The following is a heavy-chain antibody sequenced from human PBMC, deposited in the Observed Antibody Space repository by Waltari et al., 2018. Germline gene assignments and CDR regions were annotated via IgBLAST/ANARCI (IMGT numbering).Heavy chain of an antibody. CDR2: IIPIFGTA. V-gene: IGHV1-69*12. CDR1: GGTFSSYA. CDR3: ARGVRGFGELLYAFDI. Sequence: QVQLVQSGAEVKKPGSSVKVSCKASGGTFSSYAISWVRQAPGPGLEWMGGIIPIFGTANYAQKYQGRVTITADESTSTAYMELSSLRSEDTAVYYCARGVRGFGELLYAFDIWGQGTMVTVSS. J-gene: IGHJ3*02. D-gene: IGHD3-10*01.